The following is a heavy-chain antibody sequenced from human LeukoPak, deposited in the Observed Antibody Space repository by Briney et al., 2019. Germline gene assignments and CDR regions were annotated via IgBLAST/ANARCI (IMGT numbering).Heavy chain of an antibody. V-gene: IGHV3-23*01. CDR2: ITSGGNT. Sequence: PGGSLRLSCAASGFIFSNYAMTWVRQAPGKGLQWVSTITSGGNTCYADSVKGRFTISRDNSKNTLYLQMNSLRAEDTAVYYCAKYCSGGNCYSGLYWGQGTLVTVSS. CDR3: AKYCSGGNCYSGLY. D-gene: IGHD2-15*01. J-gene: IGHJ4*02. CDR1: GFIFSNYA.